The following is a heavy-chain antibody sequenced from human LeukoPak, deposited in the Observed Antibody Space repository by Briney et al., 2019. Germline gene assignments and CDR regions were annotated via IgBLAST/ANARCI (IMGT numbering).Heavy chain of an antibody. CDR2: IYYSGST. CDR1: GGSISSYY. V-gene: IGHV4-59*01. J-gene: IGHJ4*02. D-gene: IGHD5-24*01. Sequence: SETLSLTCAVSGGSISSYYWSWIRQPPGKGLEWIGHIYYSGSTNYNPSLKSRVPIPEDTSKNQFSLKLSPVTAPDPAVYYWARGRVEATEGYFFDYWGQGTLVTVYS. CDR3: ARGRVEATEGYFFDY.